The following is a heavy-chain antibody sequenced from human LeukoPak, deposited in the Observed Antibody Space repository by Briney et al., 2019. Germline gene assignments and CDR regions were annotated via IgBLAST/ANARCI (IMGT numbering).Heavy chain of an antibody. CDR1: GFTFSSYS. Sequence: GGSLRLSCAASGFTFSSYSMNWVRQAPGTGLEWVSSISSSSSYIYYADSVKGRFTISRDNAKNSLYLQMNSLRAEDTAVYYCARVSHWSYFDYWGQGTLVTVSS. CDR2: ISSSSSYI. V-gene: IGHV3-21*01. D-gene: IGHD3-3*01. CDR3: ARVSHWSYFDY. J-gene: IGHJ4*02.